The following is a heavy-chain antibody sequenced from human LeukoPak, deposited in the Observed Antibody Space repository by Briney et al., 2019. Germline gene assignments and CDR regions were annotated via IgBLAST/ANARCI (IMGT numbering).Heavy chain of an antibody. J-gene: IGHJ5*02. Sequence: SETLSLTCTVSGGSISSSSYYWGWIRQPPGKGLEWIGSIYYSGSTYYNPSLKSRVTISVDTPKNQFSLKLSSVTAADTAVYYCAREPSDIVVVVASPNNWFDPWGQGTLVTVSS. CDR2: IYYSGST. CDR1: GGSISSSSYY. D-gene: IGHD2-15*01. CDR3: AREPSDIVVVVASPNNWFDP. V-gene: IGHV4-39*07.